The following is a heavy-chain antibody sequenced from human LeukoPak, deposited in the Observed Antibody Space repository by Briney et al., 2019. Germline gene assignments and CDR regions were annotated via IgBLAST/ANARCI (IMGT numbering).Heavy chain of an antibody. CDR1: GFTFSSYA. J-gene: IGHJ6*02. V-gene: IGHV3-23*01. CDR3: AKDPEYYYYGMDV. Sequence: GGSLRLSCAASGFTFSSYAMSWARQAPGKGLEWVSAISGSGGSTYYADSVKGRFTISRDNSKNTLYLQMNSLRAEDTAVYYCAKDPEYYYYGMDVWGQGTTVTVSS. CDR2: ISGSGGST.